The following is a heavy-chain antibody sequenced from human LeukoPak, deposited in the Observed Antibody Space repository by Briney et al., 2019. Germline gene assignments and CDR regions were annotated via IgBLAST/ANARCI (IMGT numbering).Heavy chain of an antibody. J-gene: IGHJ5*02. Sequence: SETLSLTCAVYGGSFSGYYWSWLRQPPGKGLEWIGSIYHSGSTYYNPSLKSRVTISVDTSKNQFSLKLSSVTAADTAVYYCARGGGPSNWFDPWGQGTLVTVSS. V-gene: IGHV4-34*01. D-gene: IGHD4-23*01. CDR1: GGSFSGYY. CDR2: IYHSGST. CDR3: ARGGGPSNWFDP.